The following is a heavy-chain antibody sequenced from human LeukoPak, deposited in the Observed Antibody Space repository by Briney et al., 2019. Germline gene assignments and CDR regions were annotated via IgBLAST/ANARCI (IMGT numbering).Heavy chain of an antibody. V-gene: IGHV4-59*01. CDR1: GGPISSYY. D-gene: IGHD3-22*01. Sequence: SETLSLTCTVSGGPISSYYWSWIRQPPGKGLEWIGYIYYSGSTNYNPSLKSRVTISVDTSKNQFSLKLSSVTAADTAVYYCARGGYYYDSSGCFDYWGQGTLVTVSS. CDR3: ARGGYYYDSSGCFDY. CDR2: IYYSGST. J-gene: IGHJ4*02.